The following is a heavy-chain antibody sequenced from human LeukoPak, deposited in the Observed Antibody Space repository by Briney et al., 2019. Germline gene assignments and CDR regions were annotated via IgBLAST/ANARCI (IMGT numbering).Heavy chain of an antibody. CDR1: GFTFSSYG. CDR3: ARDFLLAFDI. D-gene: IGHD2-8*02. Sequence: GGSLRLSCAASGFTFSSYGMSWVRQAPGKGLEWVSAISGSGGSTYYADSVKGRFTISRDNSKNTLYLQMNSLRAEDTTMYYCARDFLLAFDIWGQGTMVTVSS. CDR2: ISGSGGST. J-gene: IGHJ3*02. V-gene: IGHV3-23*01.